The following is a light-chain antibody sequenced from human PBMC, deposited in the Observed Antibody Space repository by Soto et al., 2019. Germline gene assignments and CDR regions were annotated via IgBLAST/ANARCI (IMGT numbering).Light chain of an antibody. CDR2: DAS. CDR3: QQRSIWPLT. Sequence: EIVLTQSPATLSLSPGERATLSCRATENLRTFLAWYQQKAGQAPRLLIYDASNRATGIPDRFSDSGSGTDFTLTISNLEPEDSAVYYCQQRSIWPLTFGGGTKVDIK. J-gene: IGKJ4*01. V-gene: IGKV3-11*01. CDR1: ENLRTF.